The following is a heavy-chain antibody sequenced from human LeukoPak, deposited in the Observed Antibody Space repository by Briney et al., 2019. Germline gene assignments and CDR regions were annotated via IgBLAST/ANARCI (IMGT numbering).Heavy chain of an antibody. J-gene: IGHJ4*02. CDR1: GFTFSNYN. CDR3: ARDSPYGTAGY. V-gene: IGHV3-21*01. D-gene: IGHD2-8*02. CDR2: ISSSSYI. Sequence: PGGSLRLSCAASGFTFSNYNMNWVRQAPGKGLEWVSSISSSSYIYYADPVKGRFTISRDNTKNSLYLQMNSLRAEDTAVYYCARDSPYGTAGYWGQGTLVTVSS.